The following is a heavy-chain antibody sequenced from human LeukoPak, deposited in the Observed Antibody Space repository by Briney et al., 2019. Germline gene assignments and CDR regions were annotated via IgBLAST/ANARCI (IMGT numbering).Heavy chain of an antibody. D-gene: IGHD3-22*01. J-gene: IGHJ4*02. CDR2: ISYDGSNK. V-gene: IGHV3-30*18. CDR3: AKVGSYHDFDY. CDR1: GFTFSSYA. Sequence: GRSLRLSCAASGFTFSSYAMHWVRQAPGKGLEWVALISYDGSNKYYADSVKGRFTVSRDNSKNTLFLQMNSLRAEDTAVYYCAKVGSYHDFDYWGQGTLVTVSS.